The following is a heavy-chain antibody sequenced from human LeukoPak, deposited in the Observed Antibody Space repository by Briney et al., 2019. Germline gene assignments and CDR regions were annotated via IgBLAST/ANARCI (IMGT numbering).Heavy chain of an antibody. CDR2: ISSSGSSI. V-gene: IGHV3-48*03. J-gene: IGHJ4*02. CDR1: GFTFSSYE. Sequence: GGSLRLSCVASGFTFSSYEMNWVRQAPGKGLEWLSYISSSGSSIYYADSVKGRFTISRDNAKNSLYLQMNRLRAEDTAVYYCARESYYDFWSGYYTGANYFDRWGQGTLVTVSS. CDR3: ARESYYDFWSGYYTGANYFDR. D-gene: IGHD3-3*01.